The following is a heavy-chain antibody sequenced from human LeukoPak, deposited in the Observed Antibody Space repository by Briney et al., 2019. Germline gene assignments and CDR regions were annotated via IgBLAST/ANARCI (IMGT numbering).Heavy chain of an antibody. V-gene: IGHV3-33*06. D-gene: IGHD4-17*01. CDR2: IWYDGSNK. Sequence: GRSLRLSCAASGFTFSSYGMHWVRQAPGKGLEWVAVIWYDGSNKYYADSVKGRFTISRDNSKNTLYLQMNSLRAEDTAVYYCAKDLRPYGDYPDYWGQGTLVTVSS. CDR1: GFTFSSYG. J-gene: IGHJ4*02. CDR3: AKDLRPYGDYPDY.